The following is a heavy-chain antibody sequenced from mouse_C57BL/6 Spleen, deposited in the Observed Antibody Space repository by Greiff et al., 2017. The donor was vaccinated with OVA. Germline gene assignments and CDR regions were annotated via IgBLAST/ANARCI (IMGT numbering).Heavy chain of an antibody. J-gene: IGHJ3*01. D-gene: IGHD2-5*01. Sequence: QVQLQQSGAELVKPGASVKISCKASGYAFSSYWMNWVKQRPGKGLEWIGQIYPGDGDTNYNGKFKGKATLTEDKSSSTAYMQLSSLTSEDSAVYFCARWDSNLGFAYWGQGTLVTVSA. CDR3: ARWDSNLGFAY. CDR2: IYPGDGDT. V-gene: IGHV1-80*01. CDR1: GYAFSSYW.